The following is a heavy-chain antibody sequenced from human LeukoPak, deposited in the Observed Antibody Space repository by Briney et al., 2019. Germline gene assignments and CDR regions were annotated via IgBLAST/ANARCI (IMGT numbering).Heavy chain of an antibody. CDR2: ICSSGST. CDR3: ARDRGTDGSDQLDP. V-gene: IGHV4-38-2*02. CDR1: GYSISSGYY. D-gene: IGHD3-10*01. Sequence: SETLSLTCAVSGYSISSGYYWGWIRQPPGKGLEWIGRICSSGSTVYNPSLKSRVTISSDMSNNQFSLKMSSVTAADTAVYYCARDRGTDGSDQLDPWGQGIRVTVSS. J-gene: IGHJ5*02.